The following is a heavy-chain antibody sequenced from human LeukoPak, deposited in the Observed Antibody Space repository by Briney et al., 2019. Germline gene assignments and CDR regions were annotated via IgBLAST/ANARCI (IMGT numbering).Heavy chain of an antibody. CDR2: IYTSVST. J-gene: IGHJ3*02. CDR1: GGSISSYY. D-gene: IGHD3-22*01. CDR3: AREFAPYYYDSSGYWAHAFDI. V-gene: IGHV4-4*07. Sequence: SETLSLTCTVSGGSISSYYWSWIRQPAGKGLEWIGRIYTSVSTNYNPSLKSRVTMSVDTSKNQFSLKLSSVTAADTAVYYCAREFAPYYYDSSGYWAHAFDIWGQGTMVTVSS.